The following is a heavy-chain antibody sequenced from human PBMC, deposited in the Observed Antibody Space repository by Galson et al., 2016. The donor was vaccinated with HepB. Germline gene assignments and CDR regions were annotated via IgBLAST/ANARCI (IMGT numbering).Heavy chain of an antibody. CDR1: GFTSSSYW. D-gene: IGHD3-3*01. J-gene: IGHJ5*02. Sequence: SLRLSCAASGFTSSSYWMHWARQAPGKGLEWVSAVSGSGFITYYADSVKGRYIISRANSKNTLYLQINSLRADDTAVYYCARELVIIGTTHWFDPWGQGTLVTLSS. V-gene: IGHV3-23*01. CDR3: ARELVIIGTTHWFDP. CDR2: VSGSGFIT.